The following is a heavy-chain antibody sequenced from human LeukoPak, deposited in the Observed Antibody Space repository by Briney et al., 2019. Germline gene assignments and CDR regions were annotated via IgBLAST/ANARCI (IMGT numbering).Heavy chain of an antibody. Sequence: XHWVRQAPGQGLEWMGIINPSGGSTIYAQKFQGRVTMTEDTSTDTAYMELSSLRSEDTAVYYCATHNLDYWGQGTLVTVSS. J-gene: IGHJ4*02. CDR2: INPSGGST. CDR3: ATHNLDY. V-gene: IGHV1-46*01.